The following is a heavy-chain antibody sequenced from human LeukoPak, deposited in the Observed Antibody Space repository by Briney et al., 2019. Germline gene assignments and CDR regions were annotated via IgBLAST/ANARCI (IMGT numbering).Heavy chain of an antibody. D-gene: IGHD6-13*01. CDR1: GFNVSSSY. J-gene: IGHJ6*02. Sequence: GGSLRLSCAASGFNVSSSYMSWVRQAPGKGLEWVSDIYSGGRTFYADSVKGRFTISRDNSKNTLFLQMDSLRAEDTAVYYCARPWSSSGNQELFNYYYYGLDVWGQGTTVTVSS. CDR3: ARPWSSSGNQELFNYYYYGLDV. CDR2: IYSGGRT. V-gene: IGHV3-53*01.